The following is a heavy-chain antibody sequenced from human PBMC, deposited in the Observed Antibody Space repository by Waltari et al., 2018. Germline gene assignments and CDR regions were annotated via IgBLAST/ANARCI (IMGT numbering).Heavy chain of an antibody. CDR3: ARDGPGRYNGMDV. CDR2: IYYSGSN. J-gene: IGHJ6*02. CDR1: GGSISSYY. V-gene: IGHV4-59*01. Sequence: QVQLQESGPGLVKPSETLSLTCTVSGGSISSYYWSWIRQPPGKGLEWIGYIYYSGSNKYNPSLKRRVTISVDTSKNQFSLKLSSVTAEDTAVYYCARDGPGRYNGMDVWGQGTTVTVSS.